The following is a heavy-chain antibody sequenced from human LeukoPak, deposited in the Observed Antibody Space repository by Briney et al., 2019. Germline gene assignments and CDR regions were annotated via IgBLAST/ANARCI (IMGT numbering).Heavy chain of an antibody. CDR3: TRERSGYNYYYGMDV. D-gene: IGHD3-3*01. Sequence: PSETLSLTCTVSGGSISGYYWSWIRQPPGKGLEWIGYIYYSGSTNCNPSLKSRVTISVDTSKNQFSLKLSSVTAADTAVYYCTRERSGYNYYYGMDVWGQGTTVTVSS. CDR1: GGSISGYY. J-gene: IGHJ6*02. CDR2: IYYSGST. V-gene: IGHV4-59*01.